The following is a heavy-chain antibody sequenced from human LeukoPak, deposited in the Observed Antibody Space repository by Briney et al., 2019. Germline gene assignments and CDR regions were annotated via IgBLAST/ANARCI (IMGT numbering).Heavy chain of an antibody. CDR3: AKDRGMVGASVRAFDY. D-gene: IGHD1-26*01. J-gene: IGHJ4*02. CDR1: GFTFRSHA. V-gene: IGHV3-23*01. Sequence: PGGSLRLSCAASGFTFRSHAMNWVRQAPGKGLERVSVISGSGETTYYADSVKGRFTISRDNSQNTLYLQMSSLRGEDTALYYCAKDRGMVGASVRAFDYWGQGTLVTVSS. CDR2: ISGSGETT.